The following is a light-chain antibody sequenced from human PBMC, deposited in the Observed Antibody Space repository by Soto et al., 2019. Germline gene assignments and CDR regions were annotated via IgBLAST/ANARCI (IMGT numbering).Light chain of an antibody. CDR1: QSVSSSY. Sequence: EIVMTQSPATLSVSPGERATLSCRASQSVSSSYLAWYQQKPGQAPRLLIYGASSRATGIPDRFSGSGSGTDSTLTISRLEPEDFAVYYCQQYGSSLGTFGQGTKVDIK. CDR2: GAS. V-gene: IGKV3-20*01. J-gene: IGKJ1*01. CDR3: QQYGSSLGT.